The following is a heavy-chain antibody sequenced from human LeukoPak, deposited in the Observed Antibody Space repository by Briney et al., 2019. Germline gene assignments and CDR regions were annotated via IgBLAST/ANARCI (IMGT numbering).Heavy chain of an antibody. CDR3: ARDPDAFDI. Sequence: SETLSLTCAVSGGSISSSNWWRWVRQPPGKGLEWVGEIYHSGSTNYNPTLKGRVTISVAKSKNQFTLKLRSVTAADTAVYYCARDPDAFDIWGQGTMVTVSS. V-gene: IGHV4-4*02. CDR2: IYHSGST. CDR1: GGSISSSNW. J-gene: IGHJ3*02.